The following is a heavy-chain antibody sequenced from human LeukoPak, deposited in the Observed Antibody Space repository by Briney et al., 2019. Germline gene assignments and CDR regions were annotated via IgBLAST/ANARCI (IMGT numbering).Heavy chain of an antibody. CDR2: IYYSGST. V-gene: IGHV4-28*03. J-gene: IGHJ4*02. Sequence: PSETLSLTCAVSGYSISSSNWWGWIRQPPGKGLEWIGYIYYSGSTYYNPSLKSRVTISVDTSKNQFSLKLGSVTAADTAVYYCARAGPRYCSGGSCYSVDYWGQGTLVTVSS. CDR1: GYSISSSNW. CDR3: ARAGPRYCSGGSCYSVDY. D-gene: IGHD2-15*01.